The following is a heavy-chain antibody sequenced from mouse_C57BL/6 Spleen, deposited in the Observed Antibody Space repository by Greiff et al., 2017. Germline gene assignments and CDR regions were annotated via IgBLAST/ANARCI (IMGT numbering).Heavy chain of an antibody. CDR3: ARDYYVFLYYFDY. CDR2: ISDGGSYT. J-gene: IGHJ2*01. CDR1: GFTFSSYA. Sequence: EVQLVESGGGLVKPGGSLKLSCAASGFTFSSYAMSWVRQTPEKRLEWVATISDGGSYTYYPDNVKGRFTISRDNAKNNLYLQMSHLKSEDTAMYYCARDYYVFLYYFDYWGQGTTLTVSS. D-gene: IGHD1-1*01. V-gene: IGHV5-4*01.